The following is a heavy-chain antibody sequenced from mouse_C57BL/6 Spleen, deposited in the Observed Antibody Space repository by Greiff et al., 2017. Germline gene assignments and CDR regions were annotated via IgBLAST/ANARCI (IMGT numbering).Heavy chain of an antibody. CDR3: ARLDYGYAMDY. V-gene: IGHV1-7*01. Sequence: QVQLQQPGAELAKPGASVKLSCKASGYTFTSYWMHWVKQRPGQGLEWIGYINPSSGYTKYNQKFKDKATLTADKSSSTAYMQLSSLTYDDSAVYYCARLDYGYAMDYWGQGTSVTVSS. J-gene: IGHJ4*01. CDR2: INPSSGYT. CDR1: GYTFTSYW. D-gene: IGHD2-4*01.